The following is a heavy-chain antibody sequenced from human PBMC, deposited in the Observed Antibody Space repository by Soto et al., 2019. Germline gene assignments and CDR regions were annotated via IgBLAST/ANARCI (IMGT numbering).Heavy chain of an antibody. Sequence: SETLSLTCTVSGGSISSGDYYWSWIRQPPGKGLEWIGYIYYSGSTYYNPSLKSRVTISVDTSKNQFSLKLSSVTAADTAVYYCARDYGSGSYYPYYYYGMDVWGQGTTVTV. V-gene: IGHV4-30-4*01. CDR2: IYYSGST. J-gene: IGHJ6*02. CDR1: GGSISSGDYY. CDR3: ARDYGSGSYYPYYYYGMDV. D-gene: IGHD3-10*01.